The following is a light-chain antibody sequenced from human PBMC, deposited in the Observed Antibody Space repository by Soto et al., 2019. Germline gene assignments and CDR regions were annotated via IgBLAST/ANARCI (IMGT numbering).Light chain of an antibody. CDR1: GSSIGTNT. J-gene: IGLJ2*01. CDR3: AAWDGSLNNVL. CDR2: ANN. V-gene: IGLV1-44*01. Sequence: QLVLPQPPSASGTPGQRVSISCSGSGSSIGTNTVNWYRQLPGTAPKLLIYANNQRPSGVPDRFSGSKSGTSASLAISGLQSEDEAEYYCAAWDGSLNNVLFGGGTKLTVL.